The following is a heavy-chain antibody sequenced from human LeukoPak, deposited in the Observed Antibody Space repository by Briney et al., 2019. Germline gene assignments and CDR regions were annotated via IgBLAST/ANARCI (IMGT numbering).Heavy chain of an antibody. Sequence: SETLSLTCTVSGGSISSYYWSWIRQPAGKGLGWIGRIYTSGSTNYNPSLKSRVTMSVDTSQNQFSLNLASVTAADTAVYYCARAMSIAARLQTIFDYWGQGTLVTVSS. J-gene: IGHJ4*02. CDR2: IYTSGST. CDR1: GGSISSYY. D-gene: IGHD6-6*01. CDR3: ARAMSIAARLQTIFDY. V-gene: IGHV4-4*07.